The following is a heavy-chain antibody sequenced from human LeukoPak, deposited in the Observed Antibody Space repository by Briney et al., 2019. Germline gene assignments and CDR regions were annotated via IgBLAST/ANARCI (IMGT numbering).Heavy chain of an antibody. D-gene: IGHD2-21*01. J-gene: IGHJ6*03. Sequence: SETLSLTCSGSGGAIISYYWSWIRQPAGKGPEWIGRIYPTGNTDYNPSLKTRVTMSTDLSKKQFSLRLRSVTAADTAVYYCARLKFSDSTGYSPGYYMDVWGKGTAVTVSS. CDR1: GGAIISYY. CDR2: IYPTGNT. CDR3: ARLKFSDSTGYSPGYYMDV. V-gene: IGHV4-4*07.